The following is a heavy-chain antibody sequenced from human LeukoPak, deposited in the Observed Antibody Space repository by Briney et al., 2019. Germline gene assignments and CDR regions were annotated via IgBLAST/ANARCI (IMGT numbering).Heavy chain of an antibody. CDR1: GFTFSHYN. V-gene: IGHV3-21*01. J-gene: IGHJ6*03. D-gene: IGHD2-15*01. CDR3: ARADCTGGSCYSYLFYMDV. Sequence: GGSLRLSCAASGFTFSHYNMNWVRQAPGNGLEWVSSISSSISYIFYPDSVKGRFTISRDNAKNSLYLQMNSLRAEDTAVYYCARADCTGGSCYSYLFYMDVWGKGTTVTVSS. CDR2: ISSSISYI.